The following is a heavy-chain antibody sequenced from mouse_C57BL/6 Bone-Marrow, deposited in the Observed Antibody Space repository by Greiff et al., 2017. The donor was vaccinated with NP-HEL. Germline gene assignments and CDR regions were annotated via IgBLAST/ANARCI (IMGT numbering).Heavy chain of an antibody. J-gene: IGHJ3*01. CDR2: IDPETGGT. CDR3: TRPHYYSKGAY. CDR1: GYTFTDYE. D-gene: IGHD2-5*01. V-gene: IGHV1-15*01. Sequence: QQSGAELVRPGASVTLSCKASGYTFTDYEMHWVKQTPVHGLEWIGAIDPETGGTAYNQKFKGKAILTADKSSSTAYMELRSLTSEDSAVYYCTRPHYYSKGAYWGQGTLVTVSA.